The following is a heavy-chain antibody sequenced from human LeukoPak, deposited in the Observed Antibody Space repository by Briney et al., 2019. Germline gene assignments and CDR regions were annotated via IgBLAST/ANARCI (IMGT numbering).Heavy chain of an antibody. CDR2: ISACNGNT. Sequence: ASVKVSCKASGYTFTSYGISWVRQAPGQGLEWMGWISACNGNTNYAQKLQGRVTMTTDTSTSTAYTELRSLRSDDTAVYYCARDPGFGGYFDYWGQGTLVTVSS. CDR3: ARDPGFGGYFDY. D-gene: IGHD3-10*01. V-gene: IGHV1-18*01. J-gene: IGHJ4*02. CDR1: GYTFTSYG.